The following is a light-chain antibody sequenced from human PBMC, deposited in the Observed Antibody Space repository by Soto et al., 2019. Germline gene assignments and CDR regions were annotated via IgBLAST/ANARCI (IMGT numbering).Light chain of an antibody. CDR2: EVS. CDR3: SSFTSRSTSV. CDR1: SSDIGAYKY. V-gene: IGLV2-14*01. Sequence: QSLLTQPASVSGSPGQSITISCTGTSSDIGAYKYVSWYQQHPGKAPKLVIHEVSNRPSGVSDRFSGSKSGNTASLTISGLQAEDEADYYCSSFTSRSTSVFGTGTKVTVL. J-gene: IGLJ1*01.